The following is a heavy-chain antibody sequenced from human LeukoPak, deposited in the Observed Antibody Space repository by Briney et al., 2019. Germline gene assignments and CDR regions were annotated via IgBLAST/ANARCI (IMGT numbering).Heavy chain of an antibody. Sequence: SGPALVKPTQTLTLTCTFSGFSLSTTGMRVSWIRQPPGKALEWLARSDWDDDKFYSTSLKTRLTISKDTSKNQVVLTMTNMDPVDTATYYCARMTSYGSGFEPWGQGTLVTVSS. CDR1: GFSLSTTGMR. CDR2: SDWDDDK. V-gene: IGHV2-70*04. J-gene: IGHJ5*01. CDR3: ARMTSYGSGFEP. D-gene: IGHD3-10*01.